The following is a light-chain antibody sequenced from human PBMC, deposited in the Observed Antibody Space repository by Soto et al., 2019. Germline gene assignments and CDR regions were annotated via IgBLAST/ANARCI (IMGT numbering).Light chain of an antibody. CDR3: GTWDDSLNTGI. Sequence: QSVLTQPPSVSAAPGQEVTISCSGSSLNIGSNSVSWYQQLPGTAPQLLIHGNDRRPSGIPDRFSGSKSGTSATLGITGLQTGDEADYYCGTWDDSLNTGIFGGGTKLTVL. J-gene: IGLJ2*01. CDR1: SLNIGSNS. V-gene: IGLV1-51*01. CDR2: GND.